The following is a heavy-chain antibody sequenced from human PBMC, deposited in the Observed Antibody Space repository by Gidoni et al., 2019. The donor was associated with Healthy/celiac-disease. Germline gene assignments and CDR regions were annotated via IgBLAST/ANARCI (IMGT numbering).Heavy chain of an antibody. D-gene: IGHD3-10*01. CDR1: GFTFSSYG. J-gene: IGHJ6*02. V-gene: IGHV3-30*18. Sequence: QVQLVESGGGVVQPGRSLRLSCAASGFTFSSYGMHWVRQAPGKGLEWVAVISYDGSNKYYADSVKGRFTISRDNSKNTLYLQMNSLRAEDTAVYYCAKDRRGFGEGDGMDVWGQGTTVTVSS. CDR2: ISYDGSNK. CDR3: AKDRRGFGEGDGMDV.